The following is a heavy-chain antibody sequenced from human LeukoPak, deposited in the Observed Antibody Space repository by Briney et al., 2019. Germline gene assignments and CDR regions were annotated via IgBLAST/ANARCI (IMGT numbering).Heavy chain of an antibody. Sequence: ASVKVSCKASGYTFTSYAISWVRQAPGQGLEWMGWISVYNGNTKYAQKFQGRVSMTTDTSTSTVYMELSSLRSEDTAVYYCARNGACSSTSCSNYYYYGMDVWGQGTTVTVSS. D-gene: IGHD2-2*01. CDR1: GYTFTSYA. CDR2: ISVYNGNT. J-gene: IGHJ6*02. CDR3: ARNGACSSTSCSNYYYYGMDV. V-gene: IGHV1-18*01.